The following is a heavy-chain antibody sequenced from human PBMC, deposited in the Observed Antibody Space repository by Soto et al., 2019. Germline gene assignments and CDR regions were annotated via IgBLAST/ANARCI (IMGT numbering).Heavy chain of an antibody. CDR3: GRARYYDILTGYFDY. Sequence: QVQLVESGGGVVQPGRSLRLSCAASGFTFSSYAMHWVRQAPGKGLEWVAVISYDGSNKYYADSVKGRFTISRDNSKNTLYLQMNSLRAEDTAVYYCGRARYYDILTGYFDYWGQGTLVTVSS. V-gene: IGHV3-30-3*01. CDR2: ISYDGSNK. CDR1: GFTFSSYA. J-gene: IGHJ4*02. D-gene: IGHD3-9*01.